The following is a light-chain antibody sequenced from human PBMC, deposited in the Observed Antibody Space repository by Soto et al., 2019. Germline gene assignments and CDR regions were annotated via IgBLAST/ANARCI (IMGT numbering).Light chain of an antibody. CDR1: ISNIGTGYD. V-gene: IGLV1-40*01. CDR3: QSYDLSGSGI. J-gene: IGLJ2*01. Sequence: QSVLTQPPSVSGAPGQRVIISCTGSISNIGTGYDVHWYQQLPGTAPKLLIYGNNNRPSGVPDRFSGSKSGTSASLAITGLQAEDEADYYCQSYDLSGSGIFGGGTKVTVL. CDR2: GNN.